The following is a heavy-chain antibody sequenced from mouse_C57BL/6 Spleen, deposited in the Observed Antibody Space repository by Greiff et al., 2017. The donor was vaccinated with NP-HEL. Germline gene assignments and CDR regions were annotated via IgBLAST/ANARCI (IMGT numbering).Heavy chain of an antibody. CDR3: ANDYDWFAY. V-gene: IGHV5-17*01. CDR1: GFTFSDYG. CDR2: ISSGSSTI. Sequence: EVKVVESGGGLVKPGGSLKLSCAASGFTFSDYGMHWVRQAPETGLEWVAYISSGSSTIYYADTVKGRFTISRDNAKNTLFLQMTSLRSEDTAMYYCANDYDWFAYWGQGTLVTVSA. J-gene: IGHJ3*01. D-gene: IGHD2-4*01.